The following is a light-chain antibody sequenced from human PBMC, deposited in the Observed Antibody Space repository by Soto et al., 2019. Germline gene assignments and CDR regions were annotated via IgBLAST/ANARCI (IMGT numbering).Light chain of an antibody. CDR2: EVT. J-gene: IGLJ1*01. CDR3: ISFTSSSTLG. V-gene: IGLV2-14*01. CDR1: SSDIGGYNY. Sequence: QAALTQPASVSGSPGQSITISCTGTSSDIGGYNYVSWYQQHPGKAPKLMIYEVTSRPSGVSNRFSGSKSGNTASLTISGLQAEDEADYYCISFTSSSTLGFGTGTKRTVL.